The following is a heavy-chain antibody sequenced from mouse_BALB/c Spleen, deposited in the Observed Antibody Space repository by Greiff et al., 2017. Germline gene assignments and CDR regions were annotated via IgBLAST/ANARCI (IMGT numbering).Heavy chain of an antibody. CDR2: ISSGGSYT. CDR1: GFTFSSYG. CDR3: ARLVDY. J-gene: IGHJ4*01. Sequence: EVKLVESGGDLVKPGGSLKLSCAASGFTFSSYGMSWVRQTPDKRLEWVATISSGGSYTYYPDSVKGRFTISRDNAKNTLYLQMSSLKSEDTAMYYCARLVDYWGQGTSVTVSS. V-gene: IGHV5-6*02.